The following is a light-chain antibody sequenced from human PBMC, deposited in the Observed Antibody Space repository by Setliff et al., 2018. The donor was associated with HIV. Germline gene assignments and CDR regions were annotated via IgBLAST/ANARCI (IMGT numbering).Light chain of an antibody. V-gene: IGLV2-14*01. CDR1: SDDIGAYDY. CDR2: AVH. J-gene: IGLJ1*01. CDR3: AAYTTRRTLV. Sequence: QSVLTQSASVSGSHGQSITISCTGTSDDIGAYDYVSWDQQHPGNAPKLIVHAVHIRPSGVSDRFSGSNSANTASLTISGLPLEDEAFYYCAAYTTRRTLVFGTGTKGTVL.